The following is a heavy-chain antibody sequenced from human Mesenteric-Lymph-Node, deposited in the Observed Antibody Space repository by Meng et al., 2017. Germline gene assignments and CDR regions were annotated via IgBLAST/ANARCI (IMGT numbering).Heavy chain of an antibody. CDR1: GYTFTSDG. J-gene: IGHJ5*02. D-gene: IGHD3-22*01. Sequence: ASVMVSCKASGYTFTSDGISWVRQAPGQGLEWMGWISAYNGNTNYAQKLKSRGTMTTDTSTSTAYMELRSMRSDDTAVYYCARASSPLYYASSGHPNWFDPWGQGTLVTVSS. CDR2: ISAYNGNT. V-gene: IGHV1-18*01. CDR3: ARASSPLYYASSGHPNWFDP.